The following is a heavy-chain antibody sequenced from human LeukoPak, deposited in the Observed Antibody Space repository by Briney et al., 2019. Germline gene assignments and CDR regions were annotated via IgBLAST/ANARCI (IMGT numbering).Heavy chain of an antibody. D-gene: IGHD6-19*01. CDR1: GGSISSYY. J-gene: IGHJ4*02. Sequence: SETLSLTCTVSGGSISSYYWSWIRQPPGKGLEWIGYIYYSGSTNYNPSLKSRVTISVDTSKNQFSLKLNSVTAADTAVYYCARPYSSGWYYFDYWGQGTLVTVSS. CDR3: ARPYSSGWYYFDY. V-gene: IGHV4-59*08. CDR2: IYYSGST.